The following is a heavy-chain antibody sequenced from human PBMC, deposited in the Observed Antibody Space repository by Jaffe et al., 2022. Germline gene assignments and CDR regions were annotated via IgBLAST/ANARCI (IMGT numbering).Heavy chain of an antibody. CDR3: AKDPLAVAANPGGPHI. Sequence: QVQLVESGGGVVQPGGSLRLSCAASGFTFSSYGMHWVRQAPGKGLEWVAFIRYDGSNKYYADSVKGRFTISRDNSKNTLYLQMNSLRAEDTAVYYCAKDPLAVAANPGGPHIWGQGTMVTVSS. CDR2: IRYDGSNK. D-gene: IGHD6-19*01. J-gene: IGHJ3*02. V-gene: IGHV3-30*02. CDR1: GFTFSSYG.